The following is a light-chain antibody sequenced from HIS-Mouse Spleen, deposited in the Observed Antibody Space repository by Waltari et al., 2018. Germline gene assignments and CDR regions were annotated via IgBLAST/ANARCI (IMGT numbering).Light chain of an antibody. CDR3: YSTDSSCNHRV. CDR1: ALPKKY. CDR2: EDS. J-gene: IGLJ2*01. V-gene: IGLV3-10*01. Sequence: SYELTQPPSVSVSPGQTAMITCSGDALPKKYAYWYQQKSGQAPVLVIYEDSKRPSGIPERFSGSSSGTMATLTISGAQVEDEADYYCYSTDSSCNHRVFGGGTKLTVL.